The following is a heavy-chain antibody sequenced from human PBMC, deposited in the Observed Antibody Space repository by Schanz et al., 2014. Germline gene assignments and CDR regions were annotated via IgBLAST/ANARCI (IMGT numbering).Heavy chain of an antibody. CDR1: GFSVTSNS. V-gene: IGHV3-53*01. Sequence: VQLVESGGGVVQPGGSLRLACAASGFSVTSNSMNWVRQAPGKGLEWVSVIHDRGNTYSADSVKGRFTISRDNSKSTLYLQMNSLRPDAAAVYYCARPPPLVRGIAGWFGPWGQGSLVTVSS. CDR3: ARPPPLVRGIAGWFGP. D-gene: IGHD3-10*01. CDR2: IHDRGNT. J-gene: IGHJ5*02.